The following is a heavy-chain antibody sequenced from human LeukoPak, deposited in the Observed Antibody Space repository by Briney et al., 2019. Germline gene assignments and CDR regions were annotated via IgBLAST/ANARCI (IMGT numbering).Heavy chain of an antibody. V-gene: IGHV3-23*01. J-gene: IGHJ4*02. CDR3: SRIKYGGNSGYHFDY. CDR1: GFNFNYFA. CDR2: IGDSGSAS. Sequence: GGSLRLSCFASGFNFNYFAMSWVRQAPGKRLEWVSTIGDSGSASSYADSVRGRFTISRDNSKNMVYLQMSSLRADDSAVYYCSRIKYGGNSGYHFDYWGQGTLVTVSS. D-gene: IGHD4-23*01.